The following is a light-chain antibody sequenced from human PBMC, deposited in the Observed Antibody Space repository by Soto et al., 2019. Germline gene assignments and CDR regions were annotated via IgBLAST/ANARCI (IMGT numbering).Light chain of an antibody. V-gene: IGKV1-39*01. CDR1: QTISNS. J-gene: IGKJ5*01. Sequence: DIQMTQSPSSLSASVGDTVTITCRASQTISNSLNWYQQRPGKAPNLLIYASSSLQSGAPPRFTGSGSGPEFTLTINSLQPEDFATYYCQQTDSIPITFGQGTRLEIK. CDR3: QQTDSIPIT. CDR2: ASS.